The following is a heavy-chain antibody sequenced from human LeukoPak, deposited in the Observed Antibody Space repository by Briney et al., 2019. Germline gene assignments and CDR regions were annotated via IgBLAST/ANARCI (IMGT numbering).Heavy chain of an antibody. CDR1: GFTFSSYE. CDR3: AKSLAAPFSFLFYMDV. D-gene: IGHD6-6*01. J-gene: IGHJ6*03. Sequence: PGGSLRLSCAASGFTFSSYEMNWVRQAPGKGLEWVSYISSSGSTIYYADSVKGRFTISRDNSKNTLYLQMNSLRAEDTAVYYCAKSLAAPFSFLFYMDVWGKGTTVTVSS. V-gene: IGHV3-48*03. CDR2: ISSSGSTI.